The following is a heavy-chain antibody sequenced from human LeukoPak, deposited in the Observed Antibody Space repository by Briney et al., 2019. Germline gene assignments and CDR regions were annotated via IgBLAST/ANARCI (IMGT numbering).Heavy chain of an antibody. Sequence: SETLSLTCTVSGGSISSGSYYWSWIRQPAGKGLEWIGRIYTSGSTNYNPSLKSRVTISVDTSKNQFSLKLSSVTAADTAVYYCAGFDSSGYPPPMLFDIWGQGTMVTVSS. CDR2: IYTSGST. V-gene: IGHV4-61*02. D-gene: IGHD3-22*01. J-gene: IGHJ3*02. CDR1: GGSISSGSYY. CDR3: AGFDSSGYPPPMLFDI.